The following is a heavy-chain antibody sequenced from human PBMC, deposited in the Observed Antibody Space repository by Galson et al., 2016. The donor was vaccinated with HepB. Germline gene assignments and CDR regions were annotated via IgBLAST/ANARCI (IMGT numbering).Heavy chain of an antibody. Sequence: SLRLSCAASGFTFSRYEMNWVRQAPGKGLEWVAVISYDASNRIYIDSVKGRFTISRDNAKNSLYLQMNSLRAEDTAVYYCAREPVRLDDLLTGPPKNPDYWGQGTLVTVSS. CDR1: GFTFSRYE. J-gene: IGHJ4*02. V-gene: IGHV3-30*03. CDR3: AREPVRLDDLLTGPPKNPDY. D-gene: IGHD3-9*01. CDR2: ISYDASNR.